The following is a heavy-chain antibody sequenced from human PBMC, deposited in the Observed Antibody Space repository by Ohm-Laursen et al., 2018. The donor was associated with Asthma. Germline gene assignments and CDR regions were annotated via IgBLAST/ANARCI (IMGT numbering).Heavy chain of an antibody. CDR2: ISTASTFI. CDR1: GYTFSRYS. V-gene: IGHV3-21*04. J-gene: IGHJ3*02. D-gene: IGHD3-3*01. Sequence: GSLRLSCAASGYTFSRYSIHWVRQVPGKGLEWVASISTASTFIYYADSVRGRFTTSRDNAKNSVYLQMNSLRAEDTAVYYCARRYYDFWSGYSEDAFDIWGQGTMVTVSS. CDR3: ARRYYDFWSGYSEDAFDI.